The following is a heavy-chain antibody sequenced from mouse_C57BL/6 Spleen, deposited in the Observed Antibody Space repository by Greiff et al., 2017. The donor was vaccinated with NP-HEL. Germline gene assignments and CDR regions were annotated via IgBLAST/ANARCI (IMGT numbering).Heavy chain of an antibody. CDR3: ARDYGSIYAMDY. Sequence: QVQLQQSGAELVMPGASVKLSCKASGYTFTSYWMHWVKQRPGQGLEWIGEIDPSDSYTNYNQQFKGKSTLTVDKSSSTSYMQLSSLTSEDSAVYYCARDYGSIYAMDYWGQGTSVTVSS. J-gene: IGHJ4*01. D-gene: IGHD1-1*01. CDR2: IDPSDSYT. CDR1: GYTFTSYW. V-gene: IGHV1-69*01.